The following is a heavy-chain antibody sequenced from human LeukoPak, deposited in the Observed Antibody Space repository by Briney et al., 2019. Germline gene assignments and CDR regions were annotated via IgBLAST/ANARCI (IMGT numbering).Heavy chain of an antibody. D-gene: IGHD6-13*01. CDR3: AKNVRGYSSSWSDYNWFDP. CDR1: GYTFTSYD. V-gene: IGHV1-8*01. J-gene: IGHJ5*02. CDR2: MNPNSGNT. Sequence: ASVKVSCKASGYTFTSYDINWVRQATGQGLEWMGWMNPNSGNTGYAQKFQGRVTMTRNTSISTAYMELSSLRSEDTAVYYCAKNVRGYSSSWSDYNWFDPWGQGTLVTVSS.